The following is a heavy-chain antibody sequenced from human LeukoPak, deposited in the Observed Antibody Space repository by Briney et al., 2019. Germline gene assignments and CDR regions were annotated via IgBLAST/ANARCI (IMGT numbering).Heavy chain of an antibody. CDR1: GFTFSNYA. CDR3: AKDGGLHLDY. J-gene: IGHJ4*02. Sequence: GGSLRLSCAVSGFTFSNYAMHWVRQAPGKGLEWVAVISYDGSNKYYADSVKGRFTISRDNSKNTLYLQMNSLRPEDTAVYYCAKDGGLHLDYWGQGSLVTVSS. D-gene: IGHD3-3*01. V-gene: IGHV3-30*18. CDR2: ISYDGSNK.